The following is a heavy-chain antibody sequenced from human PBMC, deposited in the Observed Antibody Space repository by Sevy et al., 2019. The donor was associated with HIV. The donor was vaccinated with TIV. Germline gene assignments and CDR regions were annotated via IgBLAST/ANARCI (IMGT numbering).Heavy chain of an antibody. Sequence: GGSLRLSCAASGFTFSDYYMSWIRQAPGKGLEWVSYISSSGNTIYYADSVKGRFTISRDNAKNSLYLQMNSLRAEDTAVYYCAGGTTSSLEWSPRPGYFQYWGQGTLVTVSS. CDR2: ISSSGNTI. CDR1: GFTFSDYY. D-gene: IGHD3-3*01. V-gene: IGHV3-11*01. CDR3: AGGTTSSLEWSPRPGYFQY. J-gene: IGHJ1*01.